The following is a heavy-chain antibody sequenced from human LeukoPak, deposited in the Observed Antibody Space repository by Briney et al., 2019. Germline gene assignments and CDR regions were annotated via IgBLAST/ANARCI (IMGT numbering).Heavy chain of an antibody. CDR1: GYTFTDYF. D-gene: IGHD2-2*01. V-gene: IGHV1-2*02. Sequence: VASVKVSCKASGYTFTDYFIHWVRQAPGQGLEWMGWINPNSGGTNYAQKFQGRVTMTRDTSISTAYMELSRLRSDDTAVYYCARGTAPYCSSTSCYFWAFDPWGQGTLVTVSS. J-gene: IGHJ5*02. CDR2: INPNSGGT. CDR3: ARGTAPYCSSTSCYFWAFDP.